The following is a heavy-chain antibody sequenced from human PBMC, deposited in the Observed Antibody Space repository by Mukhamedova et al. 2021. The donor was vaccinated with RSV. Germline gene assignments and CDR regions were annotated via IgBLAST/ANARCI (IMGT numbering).Heavy chain of an antibody. V-gene: IGHV3-23*01. D-gene: IGHD3-10*02. CDR3: AKEREAGLRTMVGRFDP. J-gene: IGHJ5*02. Sequence: FTISRDNSKNTLYLQMNSLRAEDTAVYYCAKEREAGLRTMVGRFDPWGQGTLVTVSS.